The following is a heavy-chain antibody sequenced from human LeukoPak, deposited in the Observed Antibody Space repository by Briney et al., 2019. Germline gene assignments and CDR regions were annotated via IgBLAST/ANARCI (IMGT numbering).Heavy chain of an antibody. CDR3: AKAAADRYFDL. CDR2: ISWSSGTK. D-gene: IGHD6-25*01. Sequence: GRSLRLSCVASGFNFNDYAMHWVRQAPGKGLEWVSGISWSSGTKDYANSVKGRFTISRDYDKKSLFLQMNSLTTDDTALYYCAKAAADRYFDLWGRGTLVIVSS. CDR1: GFNFNDYA. V-gene: IGHV3-9*01. J-gene: IGHJ2*01.